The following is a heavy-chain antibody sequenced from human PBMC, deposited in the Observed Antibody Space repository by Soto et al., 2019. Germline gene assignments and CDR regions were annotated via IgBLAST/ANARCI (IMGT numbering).Heavy chain of an antibody. CDR3: ARDCSGGSCYSSWAFDI. J-gene: IGHJ3*02. CDR1: GGSISSGGYY. CDR2: IYYSGST. V-gene: IGHV4-31*03. D-gene: IGHD2-15*01. Sequence: TLSLTCTVSGGSISSGGYYWSWILHHPGKGLEWIGYIYYSGSTYYNPSLKSRVTISVDTSKNQFSLKLSSVTAADTAVYYCARDCSGGSCYSSWAFDIWGHGTLVTVSS.